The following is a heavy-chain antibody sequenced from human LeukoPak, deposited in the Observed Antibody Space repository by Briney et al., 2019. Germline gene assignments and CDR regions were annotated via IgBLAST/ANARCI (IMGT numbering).Heavy chain of an antibody. Sequence: PGGSLRLSCAASGFTFSDYNMNWVRQAPGKGLEWVSAISGSGGSTYYADSVKGRFTISRDNSKNTLYLQMNSLRAEDTAVYYCAKDGATAMVTAGFDYWGQGTLVTVSS. CDR3: AKDGATAMVTAGFDY. J-gene: IGHJ4*02. D-gene: IGHD5-18*01. CDR1: GFTFSDYN. CDR2: ISGSGGST. V-gene: IGHV3-23*01.